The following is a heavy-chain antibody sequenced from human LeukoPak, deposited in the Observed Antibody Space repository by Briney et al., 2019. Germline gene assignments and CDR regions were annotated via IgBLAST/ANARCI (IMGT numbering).Heavy chain of an antibody. J-gene: IGHJ4*02. Sequence: GGSLRLSCAPSGFTFSTYAMACVRQSPGKGLEWVSTICGSNNSTYYADSVKGRFTISRDNSKNTLYLQMNSLRAEDTAVYYCAKGRSGSCYSASDYWGQGALVTVSS. CDR1: GFTFSTYA. D-gene: IGHD2-15*01. CDR3: AKGRSGSCYSASDY. V-gene: IGHV3-23*01. CDR2: ICGSNNST.